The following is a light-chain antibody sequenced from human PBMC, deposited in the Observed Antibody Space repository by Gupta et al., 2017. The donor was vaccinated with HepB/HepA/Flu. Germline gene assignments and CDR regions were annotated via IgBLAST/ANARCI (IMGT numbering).Light chain of an antibody. CDR1: QGISSY. Sequence: DIQLTQSPSFLSASVGDRVTITCRASQGISSYLAWYQQKPGKAPKLLIYDASTLQSGVSSRFSGSGSGTEFTLTISSLQPEDFATYHCQQLNSYPLAFGRGTKVDIK. CDR3: QQLNSYPLA. CDR2: DAS. J-gene: IGKJ3*01. V-gene: IGKV1-9*01.